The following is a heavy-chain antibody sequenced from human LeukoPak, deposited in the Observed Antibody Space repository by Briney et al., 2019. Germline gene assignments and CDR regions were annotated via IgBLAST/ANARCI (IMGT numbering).Heavy chain of an antibody. J-gene: IGHJ4*02. CDR1: GGTFSSYA. Sequence: SVKVSCKASGGTFSSYAISWVRQAPGQGLEWMGRIIPIFGIANYAQKFQGRVTITADKSTSTAYMELSSLRSEDTAVYYCATTYYYDSSGLYYWGQGTLATVSS. D-gene: IGHD3-22*01. CDR3: ATTYYYDSSGLYY. V-gene: IGHV1-69*04. CDR2: IIPIFGIA.